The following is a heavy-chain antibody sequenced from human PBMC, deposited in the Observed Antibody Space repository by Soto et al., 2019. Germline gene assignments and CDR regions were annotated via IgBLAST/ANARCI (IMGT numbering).Heavy chain of an antibody. CDR3: ARSIDP. Sequence: SETLSLTCAVSGDSISRSYWWSWVRQFPGKGLEWIGEIYHSGSTIYNPSLQSRVTLSVDKSKNEFSLKMSSVTAADTAVYYCARSIDPWGQGTLVTVSS. V-gene: IGHV4-4*02. CDR2: IYHSGST. CDR1: GDSISRSYW. J-gene: IGHJ5*02.